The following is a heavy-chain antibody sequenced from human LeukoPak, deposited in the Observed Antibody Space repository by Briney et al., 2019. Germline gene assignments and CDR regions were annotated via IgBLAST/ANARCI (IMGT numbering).Heavy chain of an antibody. D-gene: IGHD6-19*01. Sequence: SQTLSLTCVVSGDSVSSKNGAWNWIRQSPSRGLEWLGRTYYRSKWYNDYAESMEGRMTISQDTSKNQYSLHLNSVTPDDTAVYYCARDFGTAGWHTFDYWGQGTLVTVSS. V-gene: IGHV6-1*01. CDR1: GDSVSSKNGA. CDR3: ARDFGTAGWHTFDY. CDR2: TYYRSKWYN. J-gene: IGHJ4*02.